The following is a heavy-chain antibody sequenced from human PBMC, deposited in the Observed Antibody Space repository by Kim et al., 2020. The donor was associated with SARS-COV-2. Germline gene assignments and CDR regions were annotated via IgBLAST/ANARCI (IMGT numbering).Heavy chain of an antibody. CDR1: GFTFSSYE. V-gene: IGHV3-48*03. Sequence: GGSLRLSCAASGFTFSSYEMNWVRQAPGKGLEWVSYISSSGSTIYYADSVKGRFTISRDNAKNSLYLQMNSLRAEDTAVYYCARDFKGTMVRGLQTYYYYYGMDVWGQGTTVTVSS. CDR3: ARDFKGTMVRGLQTYYYYYGMDV. CDR2: ISSSGSTI. J-gene: IGHJ6*02. D-gene: IGHD3-10*01.